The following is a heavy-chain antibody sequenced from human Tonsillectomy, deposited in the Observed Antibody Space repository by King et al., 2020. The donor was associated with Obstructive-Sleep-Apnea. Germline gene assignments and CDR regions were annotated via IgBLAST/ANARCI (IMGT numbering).Heavy chain of an antibody. CDR3: AAYCSGGRCYISDAFNI. D-gene: IGHD2-15*01. CDR2: TYYRSKWYS. Sequence: VQLQQSGPGLVEPSQTLSLTCVISGDRVSSNSAAWNWIRQSPARGLEWLGRTYYRSKWYSDYAESVKSRITINPDTSKNRFSLHLNSVTPEDTAVYYCAAYCSGGRCYISDAFNIWGQGTLVTVSS. J-gene: IGHJ3*02. CDR1: GDRVSSNSAA. V-gene: IGHV6-1*01.